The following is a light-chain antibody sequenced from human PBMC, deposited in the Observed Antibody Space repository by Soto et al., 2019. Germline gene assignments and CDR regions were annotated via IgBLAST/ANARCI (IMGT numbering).Light chain of an antibody. CDR2: KAS. CDR1: QSISPW. V-gene: IGKV1-5*03. Sequence: DIQMTQSPSTLSASVGDRVTITCRASQSISPWLAWYQQKPGKAPRILIYKASTLESGVPSRFSGSESGREFTLTISSLQPDDFATYYCQQYKTYFRTFGQGTKLEIK. CDR3: QQYKTYFRT. J-gene: IGKJ2*01.